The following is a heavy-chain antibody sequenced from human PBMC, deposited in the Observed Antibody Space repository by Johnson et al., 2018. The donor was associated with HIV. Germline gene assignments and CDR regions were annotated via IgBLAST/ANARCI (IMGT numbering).Heavy chain of an antibody. Sequence: VQLVESGGGLVKPGGSLRLSCAASGFTFSNAWMSWVHQAPGKGLEWVSVIYSGDSTYYADSVKRRFIISRDNSKHTLYLQMNSLRADETAVYYCARSRQVGTPDAFDIWGQGTMVTVSS. D-gene: IGHD1-14*01. CDR2: IYSGDST. CDR3: ARSRQVGTPDAFDI. CDR1: GFTFSNAW. V-gene: IGHV3-66*01. J-gene: IGHJ3*02.